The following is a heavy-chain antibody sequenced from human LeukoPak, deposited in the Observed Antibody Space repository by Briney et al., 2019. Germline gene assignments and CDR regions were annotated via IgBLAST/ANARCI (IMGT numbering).Heavy chain of an antibody. J-gene: IGHJ5*02. D-gene: IGHD3-22*01. V-gene: IGHV3-48*04. Sequence: PGGSLRPSCAASGLTFSRYSMNWVRQAPGKGLEWVSYISGSSSTTYYADSVKGRFTISRDNAKNSLYLQMNSLRAEDTAVYYCARDLFDSSGDYYTWGQGILVTVSS. CDR2: ISGSSSTT. CDR1: GLTFSRYS. CDR3: ARDLFDSSGDYYT.